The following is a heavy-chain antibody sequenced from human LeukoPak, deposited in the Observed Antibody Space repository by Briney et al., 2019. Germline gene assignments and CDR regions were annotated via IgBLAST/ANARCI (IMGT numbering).Heavy chain of an antibody. CDR1: GYPFTTWE. J-gene: IGHJ5*02. Sequence: ASVQVYCKTSGYPFTTWEINWVRQAAVQGLEWMGWVHPNSGNTAYAQKFQGRVTMTRDTSISTAYMELNGLRFDDTAVYFCTRGPRNDPWGQGTLVTVSS. D-gene: IGHD1-14*01. CDR3: TRGPRNDP. V-gene: IGHV1-8*01. CDR2: VHPNSGNT.